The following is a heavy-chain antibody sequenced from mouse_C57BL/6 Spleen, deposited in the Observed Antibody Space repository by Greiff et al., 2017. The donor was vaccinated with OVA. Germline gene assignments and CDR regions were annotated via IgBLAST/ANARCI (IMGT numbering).Heavy chain of an antibody. CDR1: GYTFTSYW. CDR2: IDPSDSET. CDR3: AREGKLLRQVDY. J-gene: IGHJ4*01. Sequence: QVQLQQPGAELVRPGSSVKLSCKASGYTFTSYWMHWVKQRPIQGLEWIGNIDPSDSETHYNQKFKDKATLTVDKSSSTAYMQLSSLTSEDSAVYYCAREGKLLRQVDYWGQGTSVTVSS. V-gene: IGHV1-52*01. D-gene: IGHD1-1*01.